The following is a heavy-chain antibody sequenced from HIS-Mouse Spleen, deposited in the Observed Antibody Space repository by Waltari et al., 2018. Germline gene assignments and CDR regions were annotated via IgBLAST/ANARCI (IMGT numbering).Heavy chain of an antibody. J-gene: IGHJ2*01. CDR2: IYYSGST. CDR3: AREIPYSSSWYDWYFDL. Sequence: QLQLQESGPGLVTASETLSLTCTVPGGSIRSSSYYWGWIRQPPGKGLGWIGSIYYSGSTYYNPSLKSRVTISVDTSKNQFSLKLSSVTAADTAVYYCAREIPYSSSWYDWYFDLWGRGTLVTVSS. CDR1: GGSIRSSSYY. D-gene: IGHD6-13*01. V-gene: IGHV4-39*07.